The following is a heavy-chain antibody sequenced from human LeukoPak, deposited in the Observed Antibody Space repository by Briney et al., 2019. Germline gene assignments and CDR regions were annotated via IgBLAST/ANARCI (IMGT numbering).Heavy chain of an antibody. CDR2: IYYSGST. Sequence: PSETLSLTCIVSGGSISGYYWSWIRQPPGKGLEWIGSIYYSGSTDYNPSLKSRVIISVDTSKNQFSLKMTSVTAADTAVYYCARDNIPVAGTGLSWFDPWGQGTLVTVSS. J-gene: IGHJ5*02. CDR1: GGSISGYY. D-gene: IGHD6-13*01. CDR3: ARDNIPVAGTGLSWFDP. V-gene: IGHV4-59*12.